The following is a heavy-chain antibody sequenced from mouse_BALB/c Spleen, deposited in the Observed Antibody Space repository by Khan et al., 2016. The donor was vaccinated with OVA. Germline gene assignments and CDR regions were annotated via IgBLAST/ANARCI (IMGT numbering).Heavy chain of an antibody. D-gene: IGHD2-4*01. CDR1: DYTFTSSW. CDR3: AREGDYDAYYYGMDY. J-gene: IGHJ4*01. V-gene: IGHV1S130*01. Sequence: QVQLQQSGSVLVRPGASVKLSCKASDYTFTSSWMHWAKQRPGQGLEWIGEIHPNSGNTNYNEKFKGKATLTVDTSSNTAYVDLSSLTSEESAVYYCAREGDYDAYYYGMDYWGQGTSVTVSS. CDR2: IHPNSGNT.